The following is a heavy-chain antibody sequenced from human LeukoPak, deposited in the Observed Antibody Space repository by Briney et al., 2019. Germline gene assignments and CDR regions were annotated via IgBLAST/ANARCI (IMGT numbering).Heavy chain of an antibody. D-gene: IGHD3-16*01. V-gene: IGHV4-59*01. Sequence: SETLSLTCTVSGGSITGSFWSWIRQPPGEGLEFIGYIYYTGAASYSPSLNSRVSMSVDTSKNQFSLKLSSVTAADTAVYYCARETSQKGAHYMDVWGKGTTVTISS. J-gene: IGHJ6*03. CDR3: ARETSQKGAHYMDV. CDR1: GGSITGSF. CDR2: IYYTGAA.